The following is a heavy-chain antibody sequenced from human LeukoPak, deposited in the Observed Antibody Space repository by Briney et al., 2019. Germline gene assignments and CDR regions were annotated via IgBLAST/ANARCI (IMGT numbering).Heavy chain of an antibody. V-gene: IGHV4-59*01. CDR3: ARVYSYGEIWFDP. J-gene: IGHJ5*02. CDR2: IFYTGRT. CDR1: GGSISSFF. D-gene: IGHD5-18*01. Sequence: PSETLSLTCTVSGGSISSFFWSWIRQPPGEGLEWIGHIFYTGRTTHSPSLKSRVTISIDTSKKQFSLKMSSVTAADTAVYYCARVYSYGEIWFDPWGHGTLVTVSS.